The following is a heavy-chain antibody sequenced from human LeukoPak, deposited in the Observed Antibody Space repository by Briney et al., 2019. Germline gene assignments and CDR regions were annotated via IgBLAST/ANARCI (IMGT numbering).Heavy chain of an antibody. Sequence: GGSLRLSCAAAGFTFSSYAMSWVRQAPGKGLEWVSAISGSGGSTYYADSVKGRFTISRDNSKNTLYLQMNSLRAEDTAVYYCAKEFGIVVVPAAINYWGQGTLVTVSS. D-gene: IGHD2-2*01. CDR1: GFTFSSYA. CDR2: ISGSGGST. V-gene: IGHV3-23*01. CDR3: AKEFGIVVVPAAINY. J-gene: IGHJ4*02.